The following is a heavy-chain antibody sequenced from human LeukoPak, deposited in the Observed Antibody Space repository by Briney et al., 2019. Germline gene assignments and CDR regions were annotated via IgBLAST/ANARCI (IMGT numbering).Heavy chain of an antibody. CDR2: IYHSGST. Sequence: PSETLSLTCAVYGGSFSGYYWSWIRQPPGKGLEWIGEIYHSGSTNYNPSLKSRVTISVDKSKNQFSLKLSSVTAADTDVYYCARDRGYCTNGVCYARRIGAFDIWGQGTMVTVSS. D-gene: IGHD2-8*01. CDR3: ARDRGYCTNGVCYARRIGAFDI. J-gene: IGHJ3*02. CDR1: GGSFSGYY. V-gene: IGHV4-34*01.